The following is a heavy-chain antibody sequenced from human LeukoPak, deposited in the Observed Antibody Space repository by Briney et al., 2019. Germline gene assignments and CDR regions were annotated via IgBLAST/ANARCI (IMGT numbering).Heavy chain of an antibody. D-gene: IGHD4-23*01. CDR2: IYHSGST. Sequence: PSETLSLTCTVSGGSIRSGGYYWSWIRQHPGKGLEWIGYIYHSGSTDYNPSLKSRVTISVDTSKSQFSLKLTSVTAADTAVYYCATLTTVVTAYYFDYWGQGTLVTVSS. CDR1: GGSIRSGGYY. CDR3: ATLTTVVTAYYFDY. J-gene: IGHJ4*02. V-gene: IGHV4-61*08.